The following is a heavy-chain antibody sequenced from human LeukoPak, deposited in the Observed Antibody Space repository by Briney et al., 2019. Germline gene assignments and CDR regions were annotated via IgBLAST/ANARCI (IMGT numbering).Heavy chain of an antibody. CDR2: ISAYNGNT. Sequence: ASVKVSCKASGYTFTSYGISWVRQAPGQGLEWMGWISAYNGNTDYAQKLQGRVTMTTDTSTSTAYMELRSLGSDDTAVYYCARVSTGIGIWFDPWGQGTLVTVSS. J-gene: IGHJ5*02. CDR1: GYTFTSYG. D-gene: IGHD5/OR15-5a*01. V-gene: IGHV1-18*01. CDR3: ARVSTGIGIWFDP.